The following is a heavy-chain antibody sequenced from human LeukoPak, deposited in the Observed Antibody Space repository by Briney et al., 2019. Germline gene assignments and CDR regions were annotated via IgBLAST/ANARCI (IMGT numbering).Heavy chain of an antibody. D-gene: IGHD3-22*01. CDR2: INPSSGGT. V-gene: IGHV1-2*02. CDR1: GYTFTGHS. J-gene: IGHJ4*02. Sequence: ASVKVSCKASGYTFTGHSIHWVRQATGQGLEWMGWINPSSGGTKYAQNFQGRVTMTSDTSISTAYMELSWLKSDDTALYYCAREDYYDVSGFDSWGQGTLVTVSS. CDR3: AREDYYDVSGFDS.